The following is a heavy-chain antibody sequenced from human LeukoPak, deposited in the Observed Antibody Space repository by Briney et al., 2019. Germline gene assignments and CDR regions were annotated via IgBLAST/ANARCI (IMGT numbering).Heavy chain of an antibody. CDR3: ARDRSDYGDYAGNWFDP. J-gene: IGHJ5*02. CDR1: GYTFTSYY. D-gene: IGHD4-17*01. Sequence: GASVKVSCKASGYTFTSYYMHWVRQAPGQGLAWMGIINPSGGSTSYAQKFQGRVTMTRDTSTSTVYMELSSLRSEDTAVYYCARDRSDYGDYAGNWFDPWGQGTLVTVSS. V-gene: IGHV1-46*01. CDR2: INPSGGST.